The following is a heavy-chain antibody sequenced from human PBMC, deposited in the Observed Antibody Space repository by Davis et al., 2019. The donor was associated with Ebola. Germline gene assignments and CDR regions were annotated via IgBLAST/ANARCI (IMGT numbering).Heavy chain of an antibody. Sequence: GESLKISCAASGFTFSGSAMHWVRQAPGKGLEWVAVISYDGSNKYYADSVKGRFTISRDNSKNTLYLQMNSLRAEDTAVYYCATNTVSTLFHYWGQGTLVTVSS. D-gene: IGHD4-11*01. J-gene: IGHJ4*02. CDR1: GFTFSGSA. CDR3: ATNTVSTLFHY. V-gene: IGHV3-30-3*01. CDR2: ISYDGSNK.